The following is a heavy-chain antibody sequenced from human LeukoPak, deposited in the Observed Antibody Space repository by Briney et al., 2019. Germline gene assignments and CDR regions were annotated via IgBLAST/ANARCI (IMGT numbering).Heavy chain of an antibody. D-gene: IGHD6-13*01. V-gene: IGHV3-21*01. Sequence: PGRSLSLSCAVSGFTFSSYAMNWVRQAPGKGLEWVSSISSSSSYIYYADSVKGRFTISRDNAKNSLYLQMNSLRAEDTAVYYCARDYLGQQLVRVYWGQGTLVTVSS. CDR1: GFTFSSYA. CDR2: ISSSSSYI. CDR3: ARDYLGQQLVRVY. J-gene: IGHJ4*02.